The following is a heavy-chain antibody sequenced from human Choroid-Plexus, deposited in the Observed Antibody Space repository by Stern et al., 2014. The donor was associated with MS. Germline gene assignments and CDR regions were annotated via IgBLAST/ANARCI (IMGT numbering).Heavy chain of an antibody. CDR3: AKDRQYLTYFFDH. D-gene: IGHD2/OR15-2a*01. CDR2: VSYDGSNK. CDR1: GFTLGSCA. Sequence: QVQLGQSGGGVVQPGRPLSLSCVASGFTLGSCAMHWVRQAPGKGLEWVAGVSYDGSNKYYADSVKGRFTISRDNSQNTLYMQMSSLRPEDTAVYYCAKDRQYLTYFFDHWGQGSLVTVSS. J-gene: IGHJ5*02. V-gene: IGHV3-30*18.